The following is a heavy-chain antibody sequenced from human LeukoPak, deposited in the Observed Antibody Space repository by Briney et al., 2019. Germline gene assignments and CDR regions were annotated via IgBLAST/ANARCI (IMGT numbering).Heavy chain of an antibody. CDR2: ISYSGST. J-gene: IGHJ6*03. CDR1: YSPISTKHFD. V-gene: IGHV4-39*01. D-gene: IGHD1-26*01. CDR3: ASPGFFIGTQDYYYRRV. Sequence: PSETLTLTWTPYYSPISTKHFDTPWIRQPPGKGLEWIGSISYSGSTYYNPSLKSRVTISLDTSTNQFSLRVASLAAADTAVLYCASPGFFIGTQDYYYRRVWGNGNTVTVSS.